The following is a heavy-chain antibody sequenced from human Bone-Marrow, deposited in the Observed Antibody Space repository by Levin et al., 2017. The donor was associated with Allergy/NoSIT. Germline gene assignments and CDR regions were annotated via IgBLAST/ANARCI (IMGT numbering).Heavy chain of an antibody. Sequence: ETLSLTCAASGFNFASYGMNWVRQAPGKGLEWVSSISGTGRHIYLADSLKGRFTISRDNAKNSLSLQMNNLRVEDTAVYYCVKDEGPFSSSFAFDCWGQGALVTVSS. V-gene: IGHV3-21*01. D-gene: IGHD2-2*01. CDR3: VKDEGPFSSSFAFDC. CDR2: ISGTGRHI. CDR1: GFNFASYG. J-gene: IGHJ4*02.